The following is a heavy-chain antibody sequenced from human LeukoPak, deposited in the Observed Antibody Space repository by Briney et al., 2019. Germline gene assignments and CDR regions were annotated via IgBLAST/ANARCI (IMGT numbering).Heavy chain of an antibody. CDR3: ARNWQWEPFDY. CDR1: GYNFNTYW. J-gene: IGHJ4*02. V-gene: IGHV5-51*01. Sequence: GESLKISCKGSGYNFNTYWVAWVRQLPGKGLEWMGIIYPDDSDTTYSPSFQGQVTISVDKSINTAYLQWSSLKPSDTAMYFCARNWQWEPFDYWGQGTLVTVSS. CDR2: IYPDDSDT. D-gene: IGHD1-26*01.